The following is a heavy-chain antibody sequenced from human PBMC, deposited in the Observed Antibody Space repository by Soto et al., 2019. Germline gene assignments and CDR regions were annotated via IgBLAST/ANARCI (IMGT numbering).Heavy chain of an antibody. D-gene: IGHD2-8*01. CDR3: ARDSNFLGMDV. Sequence: SETLSLTCAVYGGSFSGDYWSWIRQPPGKGLEWIGEINHSGSTNYNPSLKSRVTISVDTSKNQFSLKLSSVTAADTAVYYCARDSNFLGMDVWCQGTTVT. V-gene: IGHV4-34*01. CDR1: GGSFSGDY. CDR2: INHSGST. J-gene: IGHJ6*02.